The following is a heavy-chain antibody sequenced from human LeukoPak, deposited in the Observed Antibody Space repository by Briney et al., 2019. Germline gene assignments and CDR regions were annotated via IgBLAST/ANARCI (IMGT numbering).Heavy chain of an antibody. CDR3: ASPMTFMVRGLYGIDGFDI. CDR2: IQHTGGT. J-gene: IGHJ3*02. D-gene: IGHD3-10*01. CDR1: GGSISSDGYY. Sequence: SETLYLTGTGSGGSISSDGYYWSWIRQPPGKGPEWIEHIQHTGGTHYNSSLKSRVTISSDRSKNQFSLKLNSVTVADTAVYYCASPMTFMVRGLYGIDGFDIWGQGTMVTVSS. V-gene: IGHV4-30-2*01.